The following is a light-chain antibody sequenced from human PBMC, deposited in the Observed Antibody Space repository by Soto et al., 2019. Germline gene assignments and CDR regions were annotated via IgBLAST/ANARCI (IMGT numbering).Light chain of an antibody. CDR3: ATWDDTMNGWV. V-gene: IGLV1-40*01. CDR1: SSNIGAGYD. Sequence: QSVLTQPPSVSGAPGQRVTISCTGSSSNIGAGYDVHWYQQLPGTAPKLLIYSTNQRPSGVPDRFSGSKSGTSASLAISGLQSEDEADYHCATWDDTMNGWVFGGGTKLTVL. J-gene: IGLJ3*02. CDR2: STN.